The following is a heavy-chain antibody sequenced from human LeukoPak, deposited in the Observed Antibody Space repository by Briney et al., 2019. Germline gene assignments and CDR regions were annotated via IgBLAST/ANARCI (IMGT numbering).Heavy chain of an antibody. V-gene: IGHV3-7*01. J-gene: IGHJ4*02. CDR3: ASEYSSSSGFDY. CDR2: IKQDGSEK. Sequence: GGSLRLSCAASGFTFSSYWMSWVRQAPGKGLEWVANIKQDGSEKYYVDSVKGRFTIPRDNAKNSLYLQMNSLRAEDTAVYCCASEYSSSSGFDYWGQGTLVTVSS. CDR1: GFTFSSYW. D-gene: IGHD6-6*01.